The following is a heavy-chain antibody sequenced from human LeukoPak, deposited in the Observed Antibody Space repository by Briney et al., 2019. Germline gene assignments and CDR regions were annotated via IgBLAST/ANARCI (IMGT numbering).Heavy chain of an antibody. Sequence: PGGSLRLSCAASGFTVSSNYMSWVRQAPGKGLEWVSVIYSGGSTYYADSVKGRFTISRDNSKNTLYLQMNSLRAEDTAVYYCAKAGNFGDLSNYYGMDVWGQGTTVTVSS. CDR1: GFTVSSNY. D-gene: IGHD4-17*01. CDR3: AKAGNFGDLSNYYGMDV. J-gene: IGHJ6*02. V-gene: IGHV3-66*01. CDR2: IYSGGST.